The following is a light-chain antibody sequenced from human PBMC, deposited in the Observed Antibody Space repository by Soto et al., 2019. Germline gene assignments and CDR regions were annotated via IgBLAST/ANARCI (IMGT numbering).Light chain of an antibody. V-gene: IGKV1-39*01. CDR2: AAS. CDR1: DSITYY. J-gene: IGKJ5*01. Sequence: IHLTQSPSSLSASVGDRVTITCRRRDSITYYLDWHQVKPGKAPKLLIYAASSLESGVPSRFSGSGSGTDFTLTISSLEPEDFAAYYCQQPNSSPTTFGQGTRLEIK. CDR3: QQPNSSPTT.